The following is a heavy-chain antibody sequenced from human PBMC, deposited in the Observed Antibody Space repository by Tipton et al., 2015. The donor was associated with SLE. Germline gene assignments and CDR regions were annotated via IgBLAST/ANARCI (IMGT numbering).Heavy chain of an antibody. CDR2: ISAYNGNT. Sequence: QSGPEVKKPGASVRVSCKASGYTFTSFDFSWVRQAPGQGLEWMGWISAYNGNTNYAQKFQGRVTMTTDTSTRTAYMELRSLTSDDTAVYYCARVGTTSAVGRSWFDPWGQGTLVTVSS. D-gene: IGHD6-13*01. V-gene: IGHV1-18*01. J-gene: IGHJ5*02. CDR3: ARVGTTSAVGRSWFDP. CDR1: GYTFTSFD.